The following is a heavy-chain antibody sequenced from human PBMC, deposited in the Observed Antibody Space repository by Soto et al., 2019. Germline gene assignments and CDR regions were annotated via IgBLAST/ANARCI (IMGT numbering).Heavy chain of an antibody. Sequence: SETLSLTCTVSGGSISSYYWSWIRQPAGKGLEWIGRIYTSGSTNYNPSLKSRVTMSVDTSKNQFSLKLSSVTAADTAVYYCARMSRTTFGSRFDPWGQGALVTVSS. CDR3: ARMSRTTFGSRFDP. CDR1: GGSISSYY. D-gene: IGHD3-10*02. CDR2: IYTSGST. V-gene: IGHV4-4*07. J-gene: IGHJ5*02.